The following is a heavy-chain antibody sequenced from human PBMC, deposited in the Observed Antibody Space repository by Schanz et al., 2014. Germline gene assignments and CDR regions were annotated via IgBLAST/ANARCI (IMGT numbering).Heavy chain of an antibody. V-gene: IGHV3-30*18. D-gene: IGHD5-18*01. CDR2: ISYDGTNE. J-gene: IGHJ4*02. CDR1: GFTFSQYG. CDR3: AKDRGDGYSNGIFQY. Sequence: QVYLVESGGDLVKPGGSLRLSCAASGFTFSQYGMHWVRQAPGKGLEWVAVISYDGTNEYYAESVKGRFTISRDNAKNTFYLHMNSLRNEDTAVYFCAKDRGDGYSNGIFQYWGLGTLVTVSS.